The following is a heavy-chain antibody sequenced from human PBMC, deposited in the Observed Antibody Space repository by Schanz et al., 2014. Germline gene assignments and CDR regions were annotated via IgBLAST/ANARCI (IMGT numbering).Heavy chain of an antibody. CDR1: GFSFSSYA. CDR2: INSDGTKR. D-gene: IGHD3-10*01. CDR3: AKDGPGGSGSYSADGGMDV. V-gene: IGHV3-30*02. J-gene: IGHJ6*02. Sequence: VHLVESGGGLVQPGGSLRLSCATSGFSFSSYAINWVRQAPGKGLEWVAFINSDGTKRFYADSVKGRFTISRDNSKSTLYLQMNSLRAEDTAVYYCAKDGPGGSGSYSADGGMDVWGQGTTVTVSS.